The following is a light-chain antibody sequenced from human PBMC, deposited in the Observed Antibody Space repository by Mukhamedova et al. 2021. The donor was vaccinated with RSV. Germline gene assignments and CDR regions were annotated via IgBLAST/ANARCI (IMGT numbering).Light chain of an antibody. Sequence: RSYLAWYQQKPGLAPRLLIYQASNRATGIPARFSGSGSDTDFTLTISSLEPEDVAVYYCQQRYHWPPSFGPGTTVDI. CDR1: RSY. CDR2: QAS. CDR3: QQRYHWPPS. V-gene: IGKV3-11*01. J-gene: IGKJ3*01.